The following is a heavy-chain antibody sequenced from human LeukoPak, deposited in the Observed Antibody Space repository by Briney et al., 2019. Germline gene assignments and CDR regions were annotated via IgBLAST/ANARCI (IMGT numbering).Heavy chain of an antibody. J-gene: IGHJ5*02. V-gene: IGHV3-21*01. CDR2: ISSSSSYI. CDR3: ARDPKGAAAGTGRGWFDP. CDR1: GFTFSSYS. D-gene: IGHD6-13*01. Sequence: PGGSLRLSCAASGFTFSSYSMNWVRQAPGKGLEWVSAISSSSSYIYYADSVKGRFTISRDNAKNSLYLQMNSLRAEDTAAYYCARDPKGAAAGTGRGWFDPWGQGTLVTVSS.